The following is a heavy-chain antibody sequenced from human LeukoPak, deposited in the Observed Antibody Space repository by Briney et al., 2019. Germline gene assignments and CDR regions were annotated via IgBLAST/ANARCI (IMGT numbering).Heavy chain of an antibody. V-gene: IGHV6-1*01. D-gene: IGHD1-26*01. CDR2: TYYRSQWFD. Sequence: LQTLSLTCAISGDSVSNNRASWGWIRQSPSRGLEWLGRTYYRSQWFDDYAPSLRSRITINPDTSKNQFSLQLTSVTPEDTAVYYCVRIRGLGLFDYWGQGTLVTVSS. J-gene: IGHJ4*02. CDR3: VRIRGLGLFDY. CDR1: GDSVSNNRAS.